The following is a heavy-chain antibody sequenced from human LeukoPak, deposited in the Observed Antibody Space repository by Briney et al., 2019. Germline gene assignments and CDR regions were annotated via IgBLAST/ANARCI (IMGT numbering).Heavy chain of an antibody. Sequence: ASVKVSCKPSGYIFTDHFFHWVRPAPGQGLEWMGWIRPTDGATKVAQKFQGRVTLTRDTSISTVYMEMSGLRFDDTAMYYCARGRYRYSYDYWGQGTLVTVSS. D-gene: IGHD1-26*01. CDR3: ARGRYRYSYDY. CDR1: GYIFTDHF. V-gene: IGHV1-2*02. CDR2: IRPTDGAT. J-gene: IGHJ4*02.